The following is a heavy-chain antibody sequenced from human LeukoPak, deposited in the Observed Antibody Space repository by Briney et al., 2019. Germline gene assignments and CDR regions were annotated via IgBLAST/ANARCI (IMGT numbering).Heavy chain of an antibody. V-gene: IGHV3-23*01. J-gene: IGHJ4*01. D-gene: IGHD3-9*01. CDR2: ISGSGNRT. CDR3: ATDIRSSPLGF. CDR1: GFTFTSYA. Sequence: GGSLRLSCAVSGFTFTSYAISWVRQAPGKGLEWVSTISGSGNRTYYANSVKGRFTLSRDKSKNTVYLQMNSLRVEETAVYYCATDIRSSPLGFWGHGTLVTVSS.